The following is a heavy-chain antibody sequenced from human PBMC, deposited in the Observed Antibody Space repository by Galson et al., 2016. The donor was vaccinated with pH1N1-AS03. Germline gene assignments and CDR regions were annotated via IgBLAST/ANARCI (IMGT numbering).Heavy chain of an antibody. CDR2: MTPNNGNT. CDR1: GYTFTTYA. J-gene: IGHJ4*02. Sequence: SVKVSCKASGYTFTTYAINWVRQAAGQGLEWMGWMTPNNGNTGYAQRFQGRVTMTRNTSISTAYMELSGLQSEDTAVYYCARSFLGETDDWGQGTLVIVSS. CDR3: ARSFLGETDD. V-gene: IGHV1-8*01. D-gene: IGHD3-16*01.